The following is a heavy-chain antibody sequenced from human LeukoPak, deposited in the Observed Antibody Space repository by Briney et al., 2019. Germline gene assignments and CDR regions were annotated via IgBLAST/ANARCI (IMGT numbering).Heavy chain of an antibody. D-gene: IGHD5-24*01. J-gene: IGHJ4*02. V-gene: IGHV1-2*02. CDR3: ARGRGRRDGYTSFDY. CDR1: GYTFTGYY. CDR2: INPNSGGT. Sequence: ASVKVSCKASGYTFTGYYTHWVRQAPGQGLEWMGWINPNSGGTNYAQKFQGRVTMTRDTSISTAYMELSRLRSDDTAVYYCARGRGRRDGYTSFDYWGQGTLVTVSS.